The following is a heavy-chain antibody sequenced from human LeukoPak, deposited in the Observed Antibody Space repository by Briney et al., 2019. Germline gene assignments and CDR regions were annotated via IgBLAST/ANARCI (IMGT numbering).Heavy chain of an antibody. CDR1: GYTFASCD. J-gene: IGHJ4*02. V-gene: IGHV1-18*01. CDR2: MSTYNGNT. D-gene: IGHD3-10*01. CDR3: ARWDLRAARGDY. Sequence: ASVKVSCKASGYTFASCDINWVRQASGQGLEWMGWMSTYNGNTNYAQKLQGRVTMTTDTSTSTAYMELRSLRSDDTAVYYCARWDLRAARGDYWGQGTLVTVSS.